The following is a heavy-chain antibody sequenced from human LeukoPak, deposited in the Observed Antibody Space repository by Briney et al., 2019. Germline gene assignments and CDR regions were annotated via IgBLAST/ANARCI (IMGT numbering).Heavy chain of an antibody. Sequence: SETLSLTCTVSGGPISSGGYYWSWIRQHPGKGLERIGYIYYSGSTYYNPSLKSRVTISVDTSKNQFSLKLSSVTAADTAVYYCARDQYYYDSSGYYSAGYYYYGMDVWGQGTTVTVSS. CDR1: GGPISSGGYY. J-gene: IGHJ6*02. V-gene: IGHV4-31*03. CDR3: ARDQYYYDSSGYYSAGYYYYGMDV. D-gene: IGHD3-22*01. CDR2: IYYSGST.